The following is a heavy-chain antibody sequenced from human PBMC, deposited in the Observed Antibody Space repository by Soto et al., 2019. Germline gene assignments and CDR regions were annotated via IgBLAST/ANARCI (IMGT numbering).Heavy chain of an antibody. D-gene: IGHD1-1*01. CDR1: GYSFTSYW. CDR3: ARLTTGTYYYYYGMDV. Sequence: HGESLKISCKGSGYSFTSYWISWVRQMPGKGLEWMGRIDPSDSYTNYSPSFQGHVTISADKSISTAYLQWSSLKASDTAMYYCARLTTGTYYYYYGMDVWGQGTTVTVSS. V-gene: IGHV5-10-1*01. CDR2: IDPSDSYT. J-gene: IGHJ6*02.